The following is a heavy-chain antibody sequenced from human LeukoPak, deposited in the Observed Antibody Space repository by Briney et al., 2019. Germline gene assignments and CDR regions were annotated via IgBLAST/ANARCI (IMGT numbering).Heavy chain of an antibody. V-gene: IGHV1-24*01. CDR3: ATAPRFLEWLLYG. CDR1: GYTLTELS. CDR2: FDPEDGET. J-gene: IGHJ4*02. D-gene: IGHD3-3*01. Sequence: ASVKVSCKVSGYTLTELSMHWVRQAPGKGLEWMGGFDPEDGETIYAQKFQGRVTITADTSTDTAYMELSSLRSEDTAVYYCATAPRFLEWLLYGWGQGTLVTVSS.